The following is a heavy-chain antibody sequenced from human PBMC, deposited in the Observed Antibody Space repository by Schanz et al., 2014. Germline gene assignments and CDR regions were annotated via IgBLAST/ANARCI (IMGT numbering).Heavy chain of an antibody. D-gene: IGHD4-17*01. CDR1: GFTFSSSW. CDR3: TRDTDYHFDY. CDR2: TSHDGSFT. J-gene: IGHJ4*02. Sequence: EVHLVESGGCLVQPGGSLRLSCAASGFTFSSSWMHWVRQAPGKGLVWVSRTSHDGSFTTFADSVKGRFTISRDNARNTLYLQMNSLRAEDTAVYYCTRDTDYHFDYWGQGTLVTVSS. V-gene: IGHV3-74*01.